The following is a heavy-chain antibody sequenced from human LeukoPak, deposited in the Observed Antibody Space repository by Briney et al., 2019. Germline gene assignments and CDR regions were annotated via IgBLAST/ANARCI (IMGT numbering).Heavy chain of an antibody. CDR1: GYSISSGYY. D-gene: IGHD3-3*01. CDR2: IYHSGST. V-gene: IGHV4-38-2*02. CDR3: AQSITIFGVIEGGFDP. J-gene: IGHJ5*02. Sequence: SETLSLACTVSGYSISSGYYWGWIRQPPGKGLEWIGSIYHSGSTYYNPSLKSRVTISVDTSKNHFSLRLRSVTAADTAVYYCAQSITIFGVIEGGFDPWGQGTLVTVSS.